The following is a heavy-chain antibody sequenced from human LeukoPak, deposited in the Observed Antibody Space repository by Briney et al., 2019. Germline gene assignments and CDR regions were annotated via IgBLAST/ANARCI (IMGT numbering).Heavy chain of an antibody. V-gene: IGHV3-21*01. J-gene: IGHJ4*02. D-gene: IGHD3-10*01. CDR1: GFTFSSYS. Sequence: GGFLRLSCAASGFTFSSYSMNWVRQAPGKGLEWVSSISTRSSYIYYADSVKGRFTISRDNARNSLSLRMNSLRAEDTAVYYCAARDSYGSGSYPIDYWGQGTLVTVSS. CDR3: AARDSYGSGSYPIDY. CDR2: ISTRSSYI.